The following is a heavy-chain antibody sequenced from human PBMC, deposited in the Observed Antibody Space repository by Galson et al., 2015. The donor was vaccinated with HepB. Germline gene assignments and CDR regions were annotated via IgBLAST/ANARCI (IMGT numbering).Heavy chain of an antibody. J-gene: IGHJ4*02. Sequence: TLSLTCTVSGDSMRSGRHYWSWIRQPAGKGLEWIGRIYSRGDTNYNPSLKSRVSMSVDTSKNQFSLKLTSVTAADTAVYFCASGSVSLADCGGECHLAYWGQGTLVAVSS. V-gene: IGHV4-61*02. CDR3: ASGSVSLADCGGECHLAY. D-gene: IGHD2-21*01. CDR1: GDSMRSGRHY. CDR2: IYSRGDT.